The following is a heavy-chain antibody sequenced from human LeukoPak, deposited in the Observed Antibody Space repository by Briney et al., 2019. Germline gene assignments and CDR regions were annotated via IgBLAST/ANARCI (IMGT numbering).Heavy chain of an antibody. J-gene: IGHJ4*02. V-gene: IGHV3-30*03. Sequence: GGSLRLSCAASGFTFSSYGMHWVRQAPGKGLEWVAVISYDGSNKYYADSVKGRFTISRDNSKNTLYLQMNSLRAEDTAVYYCATWELRGYWGQGTLVTVSS. CDR2: ISYDGSNK. D-gene: IGHD1-26*01. CDR1: GFTFSSYG. CDR3: ATWELRGY.